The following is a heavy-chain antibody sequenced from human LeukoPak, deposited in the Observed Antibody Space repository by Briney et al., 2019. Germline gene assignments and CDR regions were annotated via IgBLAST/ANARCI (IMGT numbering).Heavy chain of an antibody. Sequence: GGSLRLSCAASGFTFSSSWIYWVRQAPGKGLVYVSRINNDGSGTTYADSVKGRFTISRDNAKNRLYLQMDSLRVEDTAVYYCARGGAYHAFDIWGQGTMVTVSS. J-gene: IGHJ3*02. CDR1: GFTFSSSW. CDR2: INNDGSGT. CDR3: ARGGAYHAFDI. V-gene: IGHV3-74*01. D-gene: IGHD2-2*01.